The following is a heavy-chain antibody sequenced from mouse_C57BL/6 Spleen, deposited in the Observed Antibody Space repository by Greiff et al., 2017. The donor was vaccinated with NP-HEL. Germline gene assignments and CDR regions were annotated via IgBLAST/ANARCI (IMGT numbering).Heavy chain of an antibody. CDR2: ISDGGSYT. D-gene: IGHD2-2*01. CDR3: ARWGYYGYDDGYFDY. CDR1: GFTFSSYA. V-gene: IGHV5-4*01. J-gene: IGHJ2*01. Sequence: EVQVVESGGGLVKPGGSLKLSCAASGFTFSSYAMSWVRQTPEKRLEWVATISDGGSYTYYPDNVKGRFTISRDNAKNNLYLQMSHLKSEDTAMYYCARWGYYGYDDGYFDYWGQGTTLTVSS.